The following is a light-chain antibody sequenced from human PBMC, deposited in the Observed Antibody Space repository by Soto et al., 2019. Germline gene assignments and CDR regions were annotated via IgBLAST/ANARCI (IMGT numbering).Light chain of an antibody. CDR3: QQYGSSRT. V-gene: IGKV3-20*01. J-gene: IGKJ1*01. CDR1: QSFSSNY. CDR2: GTS. Sequence: EIVLTQSSGTLSLSPGERATLSCRASQSFSSNYLAWYQQKPGQAPRLLIYGTSSRATGIPDRFSGSGSGTDFTLTISRLEPEDFAVYYCQQYGSSRTFGQGTKVEIK.